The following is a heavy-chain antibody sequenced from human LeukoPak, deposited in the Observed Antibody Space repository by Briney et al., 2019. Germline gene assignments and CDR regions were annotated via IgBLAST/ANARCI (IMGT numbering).Heavy chain of an antibody. CDR2: INPNSGGT. CDR1: GYTFTGYY. CDR3: ARVSGITMIVVVMDFDY. J-gene: IGHJ4*02. D-gene: IGHD3-22*01. Sequence: ASVKVSCKASGYTFTGYYMHWVRQAPGQGLEWMGWINPNSGGTNYAPKFQGRVTMTRDTSISTAYMELSRPRSDDTAVYYCARVSGITMIVVVMDFDYWGQGTLVTVSS. V-gene: IGHV1-2*02.